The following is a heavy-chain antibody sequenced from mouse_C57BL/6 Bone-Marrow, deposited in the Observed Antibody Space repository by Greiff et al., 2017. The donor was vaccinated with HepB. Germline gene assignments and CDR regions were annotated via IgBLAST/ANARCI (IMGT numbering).Heavy chain of an antibody. CDR1: GFTFSDAW. J-gene: IGHJ2*01. V-gene: IGHV6-6*01. D-gene: IGHD4-1*01. CDR3: TRNWEGYYFDY. Sequence: EVQLQESGGGLVQPGGSMKLSCAASGFTFSDAWMDWVRQSPEKGLEWVAEIRNKANNHATYYAESVKGRFTISRDDSKSSVYLQMNSLRAEDTGIYYCTRNWEGYYFDYWGQGTTLTVSS. CDR2: IRNKANNHAT.